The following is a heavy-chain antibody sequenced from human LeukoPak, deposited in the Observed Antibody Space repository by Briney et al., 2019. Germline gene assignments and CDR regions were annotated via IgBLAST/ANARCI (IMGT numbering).Heavy chain of an antibody. Sequence: GASVKVSCKASGYTFTSYDINWVRQATGQGLEWMGWMNPNSGNTGYAQKFQGRVTMTRNTSISTAYMELSSLRSEDTAVYYCASSIAVAGPTPLWDYWGQGTLVTVSS. CDR3: ASSIAVAGPTPLWDY. J-gene: IGHJ4*02. V-gene: IGHV1-8*01. CDR1: GYTFTSYD. D-gene: IGHD6-19*01. CDR2: MNPNSGNT.